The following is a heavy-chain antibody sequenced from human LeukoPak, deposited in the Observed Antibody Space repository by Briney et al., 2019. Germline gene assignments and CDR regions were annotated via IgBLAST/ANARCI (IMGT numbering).Heavy chain of an antibody. D-gene: IGHD1-7*01. CDR2: INHSGST. Sequence: SETLSLTCAVYGGSFSGYYWSWIRQPPGKGLEWIGEINHSGSTNYNPSLKSRVTISVDTSKNQFSLKLSSVTAADTAVYYCVSGTYGMDVWGQGTTVTVSS. V-gene: IGHV4-34*01. CDR3: VSGTYGMDV. J-gene: IGHJ6*02. CDR1: GGSFSGYY.